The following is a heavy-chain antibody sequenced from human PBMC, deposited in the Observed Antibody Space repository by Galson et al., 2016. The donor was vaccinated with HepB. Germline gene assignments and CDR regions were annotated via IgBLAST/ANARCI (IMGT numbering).Heavy chain of an antibody. CDR1: GFTFSGSA. Sequence: SLRLSCAASGFTFSGSAMHWVRQASGKGLEWVGRIRSKADGYATAFAASVKGRFTISRDDSKNTAYLQMNSLKIEDTAVYYCTRHGEGYCSGGSCYSESYYWGQGTLVTVSS. J-gene: IGHJ4*02. V-gene: IGHV3-73*01. CDR2: IRSKADGYAT. D-gene: IGHD2-15*01. CDR3: TRHGEGYCSGGSCYSESYY.